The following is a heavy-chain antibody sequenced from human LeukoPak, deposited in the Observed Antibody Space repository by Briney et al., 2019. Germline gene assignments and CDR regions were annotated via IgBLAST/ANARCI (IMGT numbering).Heavy chain of an antibody. CDR2: ISSTSSYI. J-gene: IGHJ4*02. Sequence: KPGGSLRLSCAASRFTLSSYMNWVRQAPGKGLEWVSSISSTSSYIYYADSVKGRFTISRDNAKNSLYLQMNSLRADDTAVYYYARAQSRDVDWCLGVFDYWGQVTLVTVSS. CDR3: ARAQSRDVDWCLGVFDY. V-gene: IGHV3-21*01. D-gene: IGHD3-9*01. CDR1: RFTLSSY.